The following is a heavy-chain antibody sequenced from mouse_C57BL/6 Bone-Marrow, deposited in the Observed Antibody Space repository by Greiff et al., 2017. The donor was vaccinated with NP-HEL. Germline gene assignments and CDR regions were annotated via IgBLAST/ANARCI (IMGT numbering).Heavy chain of an antibody. Sequence: ESGPGLVKPSQSLSLTCSVTGYSITSGYYWNWIRQFPGNKLEWMGYISYDGSNNYNPSLKNRISITRDTSKNQFFLKLNSVTTEDTATYYCARDRSLYYGSSFFDYWGQGTTLTVSS. CDR2: ISYDGSN. V-gene: IGHV3-6*01. J-gene: IGHJ2*01. D-gene: IGHD1-1*01. CDR1: GYSITSGYY. CDR3: ARDRSLYYGSSFFDY.